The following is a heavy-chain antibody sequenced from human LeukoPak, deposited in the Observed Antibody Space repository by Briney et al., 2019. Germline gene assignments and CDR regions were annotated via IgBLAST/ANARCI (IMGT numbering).Heavy chain of an antibody. Sequence: KVSCKASGYTFTGYYMHWVRQAPGQGLEWMGIIYPGDSDTRYSPSFQGQVTISADKSISTAYLQWSSLKASDTAMYYCARHPGVFDYWGQGTLVTVSS. V-gene: IGHV5-51*01. CDR1: GYTFTGYY. J-gene: IGHJ4*02. CDR2: IYPGDSDT. CDR3: ARHPGVFDY.